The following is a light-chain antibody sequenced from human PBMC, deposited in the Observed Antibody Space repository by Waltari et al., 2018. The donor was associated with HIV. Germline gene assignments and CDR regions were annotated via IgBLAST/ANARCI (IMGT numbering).Light chain of an antibody. CDR2: EVS. J-gene: IGLJ3*02. CDR1: SSDVGGYTY. V-gene: IGLV2-14*01. CDR3: SSYTSSSTWV. Sequence: QSALTQPASVSGSPGQSITIPCTGTSSDVGGYTYVSWYQQYPDKAPKLMIYEVSNRPSGASNRFSGSKSGNTASLTISGLQAEEEADYYCSSYTSSSTWVFGGGTKLTVL.